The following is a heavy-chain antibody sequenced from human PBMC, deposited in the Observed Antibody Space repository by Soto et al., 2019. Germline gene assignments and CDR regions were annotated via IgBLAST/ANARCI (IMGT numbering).Heavy chain of an antibody. D-gene: IGHD3-22*01. V-gene: IGHV3-66*01. CDR3: ARVTYYYDSSGSWAYDAFDI. Sequence: WGSMELACAACGLTVRSTYMGGVRQDKGKGLEWVSLIYSGGSTYYADSAKGRFTISRDNSKNTLYLQMNSLRAEDTAVYYCARVTYYYDSSGSWAYDAFDIWGQGTMVTVSS. J-gene: IGHJ3*02. CDR2: IYSGGST. CDR1: GLTVRSTY.